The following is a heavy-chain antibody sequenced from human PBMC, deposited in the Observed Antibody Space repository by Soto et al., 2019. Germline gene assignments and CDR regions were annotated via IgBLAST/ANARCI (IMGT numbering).Heavy chain of an antibody. J-gene: IGHJ3*02. CDR1: GDSISRIDYY. V-gene: IGHV4-31*03. Sequence: LSLTCSVSGDSISRIDYYWTWIRQHPEKGLEWIGNIYFRGNTYYSPSLESRLTISVDTSKNQFSLKLTSVTAADTAVYYCAREGGSYDSGGYLIRGAFDIWGQGTMVIVSS. CDR3: AREGGSYDSGGYLIRGAFDI. D-gene: IGHD3-22*01. CDR2: IYFRGNT.